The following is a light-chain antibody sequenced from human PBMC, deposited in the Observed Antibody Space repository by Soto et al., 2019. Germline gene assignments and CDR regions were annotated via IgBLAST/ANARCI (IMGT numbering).Light chain of an antibody. CDR1: QSVGSF. Sequence: EIVLTQSPATLSLSPGDRAILSCRASQSVGSFLAWYQQKPGQAPRLLIFDAFNRATGIPGRFSGRGSGTDFTLTISSLEPEDFAVYYCQQRSDWPPTFGGGTKVEIK. J-gene: IGKJ4*01. V-gene: IGKV3-11*01. CDR3: QQRSDWPPT. CDR2: DAF.